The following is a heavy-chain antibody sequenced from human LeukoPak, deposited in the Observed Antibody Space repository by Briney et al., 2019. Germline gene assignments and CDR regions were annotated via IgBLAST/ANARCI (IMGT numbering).Heavy chain of an antibody. Sequence: PGGSLRLSCAASGLTVSSNYMNWVRQAPGKGLEWVSALYIGGNTYYADSVRGRFTISRDNSKNTLYPQMNSLRAEDTAIYYCAKVIAAAGYKAPFDYWGQGTLVTVSS. J-gene: IGHJ4*02. CDR3: AKVIAAAGYKAPFDY. CDR1: GLTVSSNY. D-gene: IGHD6-13*01. CDR2: LYIGGNT. V-gene: IGHV3-53*01.